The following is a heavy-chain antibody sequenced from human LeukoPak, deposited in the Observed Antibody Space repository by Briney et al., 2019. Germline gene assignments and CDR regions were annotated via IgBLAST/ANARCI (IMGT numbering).Heavy chain of an antibody. V-gene: IGHV1-46*01. J-gene: IGHJ4*02. CDR2: INPSGGST. D-gene: IGHD4-17*01. CDR3: ARADAIYGDFPGEDFS. Sequence: ALVKVSCKASGYTFTSYYMHWVRQAPGQGLEWMGIINPSGGSTSYAQKFQGRVTMTRDTSTSTVYMELSSLRSEDTAVYYCARADAIYGDFPGEDFSWGQGTLVTVSS. CDR1: GYTFTSYY.